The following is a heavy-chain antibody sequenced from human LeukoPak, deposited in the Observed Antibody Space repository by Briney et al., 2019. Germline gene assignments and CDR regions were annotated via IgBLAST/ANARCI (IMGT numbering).Heavy chain of an antibody. CDR3: ARDASGYCSCGSCYSSYYYYYMDV. V-gene: IGHV4-59*01. CDR2: IHYSGST. Sequence: SETLSLTCDVYGGSFSGYYWSWIRQPPGKGLEWIAYIHYSGSTKYNPSLKSRVTISLDTSRNQVSLKLSSLTAADTAVYYCARDASGYCSCGSCYSSYYYYYMDVWGKGTTVTISS. D-gene: IGHD2-15*01. J-gene: IGHJ6*03. CDR1: GGSFSGYY.